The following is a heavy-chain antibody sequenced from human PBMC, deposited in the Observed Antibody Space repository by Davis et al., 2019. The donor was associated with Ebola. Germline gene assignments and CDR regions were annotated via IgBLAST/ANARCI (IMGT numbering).Heavy chain of an antibody. CDR2: ISSSGSYI. V-gene: IGHV3-11*06. CDR1: GFTFSDYY. CDR3: ARGPGGRSIFDY. D-gene: IGHD3-16*01. Sequence: GESLKISCAASGFTFSDYYMSWIRQAPGKGLEWVAYISSSGSYIQYADSVRGRFTISRDNPKNSLYLQTSSLRVDDTAVYYCARGPGGRSIFDYWGQGALVTFSS. J-gene: IGHJ4*02.